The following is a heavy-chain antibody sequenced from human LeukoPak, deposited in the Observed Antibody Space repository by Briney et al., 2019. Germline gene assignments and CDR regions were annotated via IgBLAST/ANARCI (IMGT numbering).Heavy chain of an antibody. V-gene: IGHV3-23*01. Sequence: GGSLRLSCAASGFTFSSYGMSWVRQAPGKGLEWVSLISGSGSSTYYADSVKGRFTISRDNSKNTLYLQMNSLRAEDTAVYYCAKVLYGDVDAFDMWGQGTKVTVSS. CDR1: GFTFSSYG. J-gene: IGHJ3*02. CDR2: ISGSGSST. CDR3: AKVLYGDVDAFDM. D-gene: IGHD4-17*01.